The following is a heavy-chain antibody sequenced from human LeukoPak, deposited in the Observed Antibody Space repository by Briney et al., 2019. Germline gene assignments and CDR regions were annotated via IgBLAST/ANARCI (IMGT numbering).Heavy chain of an antibody. CDR1: GYSISSGYY. V-gene: IGHV4-38-2*02. Sequence: PSETLSLTCTVSGYSISSGYYWGWIRQPPGKGLEWIGRIYTSGSTNYNPSLKSRVTISVDTSKNQFSLKLSSVTAADTAVYYCARDPPYCSSTSCSDVWGKGTTVTVSS. D-gene: IGHD2-2*01. CDR3: ARDPPYCSSTSCSDV. J-gene: IGHJ6*04. CDR2: IYTSGST.